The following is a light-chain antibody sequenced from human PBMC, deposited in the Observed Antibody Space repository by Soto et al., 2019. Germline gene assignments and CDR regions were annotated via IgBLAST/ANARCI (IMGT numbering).Light chain of an antibody. Sequence: DIQMTHSPSSRSASVGDRVTITCRTSQDISNYLAWYQQKPGKVPKLLIYAASTLQSGVPSRFSGGGSGTDFSLTISSLQPEDVATYYCQKYNSAPHTFGGGPKVEIQ. CDR2: AAS. CDR1: QDISNY. J-gene: IGKJ4*01. CDR3: QKYNSAPHT. V-gene: IGKV1-27*01.